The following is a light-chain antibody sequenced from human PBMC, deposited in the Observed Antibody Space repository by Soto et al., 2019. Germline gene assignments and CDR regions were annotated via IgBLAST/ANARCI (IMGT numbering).Light chain of an antibody. Sequence: QSVLTQPPSVSGAPGQRVTISCTGISSNIGTGYDVHWYQQFPGTAPKRLIYGNNNRPSGVPDRFSASKSGTSASLAITGLQAEDEADYYCQSYDSSLSGSVFGGGTKLTVL. CDR2: GNN. J-gene: IGLJ2*01. CDR1: SSNIGTGYD. V-gene: IGLV1-40*01. CDR3: QSYDSSLSGSV.